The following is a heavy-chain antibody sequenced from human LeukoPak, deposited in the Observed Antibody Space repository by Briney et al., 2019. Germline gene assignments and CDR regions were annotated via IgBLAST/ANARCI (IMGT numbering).Heavy chain of an antibody. J-gene: IGHJ4*02. CDR2: MFHSGST. Sequence: PSETLSLTCTVSGYSISSGRYWAWIRQSPEQGLEWIASMFHSGSTYYNPSLKSRVTTSADTSKNEFSLKLSPVTAADTAVYYCARAGTNLGDYDYWGQGTLVTVSS. CDR1: GYSISSGRY. D-gene: IGHD4-17*01. V-gene: IGHV4-38-2*02. CDR3: ARAGTNLGDYDY.